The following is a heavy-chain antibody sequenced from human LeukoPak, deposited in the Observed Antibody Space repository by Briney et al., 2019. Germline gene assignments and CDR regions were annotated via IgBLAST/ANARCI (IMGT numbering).Heavy chain of an antibody. D-gene: IGHD3-3*01. Sequence: GGSLRLSCAASGLAFSSYAMSWVRQAPGKGLEWVSTISVASNTFYADSVKGRFTISRDNSKNTVYLQMTSLRADDTAVYYCADYGVSGVRSNFYWGQGTLVPVSS. V-gene: IGHV3-23*01. J-gene: IGHJ4*02. CDR1: GLAFSSYA. CDR3: ADYGVSGVRSNFY. CDR2: ISVASNT.